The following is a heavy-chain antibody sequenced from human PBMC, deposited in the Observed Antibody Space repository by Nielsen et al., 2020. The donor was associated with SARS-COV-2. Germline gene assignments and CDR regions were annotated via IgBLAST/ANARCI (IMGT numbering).Heavy chain of an antibody. CDR2: IYYSGST. D-gene: IGHD5-18*01. CDR1: GGSISSSSYY. CDR3: ARHVGSYTYGPLDS. J-gene: IGHJ4*02. V-gene: IGHV4-39*01. Sequence: SETLSLTCTVSGGSISSSSYYWGWIRQPPGKGLEWIGSIYYSGSTYYNPSLKSRVTISVDTSKNQFSLKVGFLTAADTAVYFCARHVGSYTYGPLDSWGQGILVTVSS.